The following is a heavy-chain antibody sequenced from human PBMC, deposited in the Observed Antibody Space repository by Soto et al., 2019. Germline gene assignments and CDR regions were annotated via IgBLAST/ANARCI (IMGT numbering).Heavy chain of an antibody. Sequence: ASVKVSCKASGYTFTSYDINWVRQSTGQGLEWMGWMNPNSGNTGYAQKFQGRVTMTRNTSISTAYMELSSLRSEDTAVYYCARGGDFWSGYYTSNWFDPWGQGNLVTVT. D-gene: IGHD3-3*01. J-gene: IGHJ5*02. CDR3: ARGGDFWSGYYTSNWFDP. CDR2: MNPNSGNT. V-gene: IGHV1-8*01. CDR1: GYTFTSYD.